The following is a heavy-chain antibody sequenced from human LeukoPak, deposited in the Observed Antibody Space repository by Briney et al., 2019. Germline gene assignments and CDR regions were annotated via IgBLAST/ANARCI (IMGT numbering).Heavy chain of an antibody. CDR3: ARDPQSSQQLVSY. CDR2: IYSDGST. D-gene: IGHD6-13*01. J-gene: IGHJ4*02. CDR1: GFTVSSNY. Sequence: PGGSLRLSCAASGFTVSSNYMSWVRQAPGKGLEWVSVIYSDGSTYYADSVKGRFTISRDNSKNTLYLQMNSLRAEDTAVYYCARDPQSSQQLVSYWGQGTLVTVSS. V-gene: IGHV3-53*01.